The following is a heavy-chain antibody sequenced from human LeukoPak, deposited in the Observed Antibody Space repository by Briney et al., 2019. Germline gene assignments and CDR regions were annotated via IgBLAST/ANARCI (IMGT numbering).Heavy chain of an antibody. CDR3: AKDPWARDYFDY. J-gene: IGHJ4*02. CDR1: GFTFEDYE. D-gene: IGHD3-16*01. Sequence: GGSLRLSCEASGFTFEDYEMSWFRQAPGKGPEWILYISATGNTKYYADSVRGRFSISRDNAKSSLYLQMSTLRVEDTAVYYCAKDPWARDYFDYWGQGTLVTVSS. V-gene: IGHV3-11*01. CDR2: ISATGNTK.